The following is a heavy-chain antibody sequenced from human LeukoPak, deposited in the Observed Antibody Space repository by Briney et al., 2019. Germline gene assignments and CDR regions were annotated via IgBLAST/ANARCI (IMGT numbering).Heavy chain of an antibody. CDR1: GGSISRYY. V-gene: IGHV4-59*12. Sequence: PSETLSLTCTVSGGSISRYYWSWLRQPPGKGLEWIGYIYYSGSTNYNPSLKSRVTISIDTSKNQFSLKLSSVTAADTAVYYCASLTMIVVPWGQGTLVTVSS. J-gene: IGHJ4*02. CDR2: IYYSGST. D-gene: IGHD3-22*01. CDR3: ASLTMIVVP.